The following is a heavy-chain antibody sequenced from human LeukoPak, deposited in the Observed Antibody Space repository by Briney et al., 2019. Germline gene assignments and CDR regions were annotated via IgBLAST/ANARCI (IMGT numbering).Heavy chain of an antibody. J-gene: IGHJ4*02. D-gene: IGHD5-12*01. Sequence: GGSLRLSCAASGFTFSSYSMNWVRQAPGKGLEWVSSISRSGSGSYADSVKGRFNISRDNAKNSLYLQMNSLRAEDTAVYYCARSGGYERSDWGQGTLVTVSS. CDR3: ARSGGYERSD. CDR2: ISRSGSG. V-gene: IGHV3-21*01. CDR1: GFTFSSYS.